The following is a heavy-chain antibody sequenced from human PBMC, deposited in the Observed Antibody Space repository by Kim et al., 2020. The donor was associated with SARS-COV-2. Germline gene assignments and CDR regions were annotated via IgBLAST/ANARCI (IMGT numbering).Heavy chain of an antibody. J-gene: IGHJ6*03. D-gene: IGHD3-22*01. CDR3: ARGLTPNYYDSSGYYYYYYYYYMDV. CDR1: GYTFTSYD. CDR2: MNPNSGNT. V-gene: IGHV1-8*01. Sequence: ASVKVSCKASGYTFTSYDINWVRQATGQGLEWMGWMNPNSGNTGYAQKFQGRVTMTRNTSISTAYMELSSLRSEDTAVYYCARGLTPNYYDSSGYYYYYYYYYMDVWGKGTTVTVSS.